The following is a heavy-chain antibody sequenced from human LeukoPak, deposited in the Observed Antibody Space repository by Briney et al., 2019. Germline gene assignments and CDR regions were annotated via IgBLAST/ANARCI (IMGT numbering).Heavy chain of an antibody. D-gene: IGHD6-13*01. Sequence: GGSLRLSCVGSGFSFSRHWMSWVRQAPGKGLEWVANIKYDGSEQYYVDSVRGRFTFSRDNAKNSVYLQMNSLRADDTAVYYCARRPIGGVVAAGKTFDYWGQGTLVTVSS. V-gene: IGHV3-7*01. CDR1: GFSFSRHW. CDR3: ARRPIGGVVAAGKTFDY. CDR2: IKYDGSEQ. J-gene: IGHJ4*02.